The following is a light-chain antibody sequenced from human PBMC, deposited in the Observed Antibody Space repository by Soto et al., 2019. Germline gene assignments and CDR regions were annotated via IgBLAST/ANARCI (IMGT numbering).Light chain of an antibody. CDR2: GAS. CDR3: QQYNKWPQT. V-gene: IGKV3-15*01. Sequence: EIVMTQSPATVPVSPGERVTLSCMASQSVSIDLAWYQQKPGQAPRLLIYGASTRATDIPATFTGSGSGTEFTLTISSLQSEDIAVYYCQQYNKWPQTFGQGTKVDIK. CDR1: QSVSID. J-gene: IGKJ1*01.